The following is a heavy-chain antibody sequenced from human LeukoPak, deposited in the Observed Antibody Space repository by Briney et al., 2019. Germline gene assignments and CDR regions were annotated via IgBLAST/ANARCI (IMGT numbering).Heavy chain of an antibody. Sequence: ASVKVSCKASGYTFTGYYMHWVRQTPGQGLEWMGWINPNSGGTNYAQKFQGWVTMTRDTSISTAYMELSRLRSDDTAVYYCARSGIAVAGTGFDYWGQGTLVTVSS. CDR2: INPNSGGT. CDR1: GYTFTGYY. CDR3: ARSGIAVAGTGFDY. J-gene: IGHJ4*02. V-gene: IGHV1-2*04. D-gene: IGHD6-19*01.